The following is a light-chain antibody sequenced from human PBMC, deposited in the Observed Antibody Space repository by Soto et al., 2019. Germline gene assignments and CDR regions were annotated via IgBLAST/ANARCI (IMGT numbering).Light chain of an antibody. V-gene: IGLV1-44*01. Sequence: QSVLTQPPSASGTPGQRVTISCSGSSSNIGSNPVSWYQQLPGTAPKSLIHSDNQRPSGVPDRISGSRSGTSASLAISGLQSEDEAEYYCAAWDDSLRGRVFGGGTKLTVL. CDR2: SDN. J-gene: IGLJ2*01. CDR1: SSNIGSNP. CDR3: AAWDDSLRGRV.